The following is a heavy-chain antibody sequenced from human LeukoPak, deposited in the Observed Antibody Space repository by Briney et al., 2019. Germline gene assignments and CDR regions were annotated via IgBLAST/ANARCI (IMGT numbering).Heavy chain of an antibody. Sequence: GGSLRLSCAASGFTFDDYGMNWVRHAPGKGLEWVSGINWNGGSTGYADSVKGRFTISRDNAKNSLYLQMNSLRAEDTAVYYCAKAGFGEYGFDYWGQGTLVTVSS. CDR1: GFTFDDYG. CDR3: AKAGFGEYGFDY. V-gene: IGHV3-20*04. J-gene: IGHJ4*02. CDR2: INWNGGST. D-gene: IGHD3-10*01.